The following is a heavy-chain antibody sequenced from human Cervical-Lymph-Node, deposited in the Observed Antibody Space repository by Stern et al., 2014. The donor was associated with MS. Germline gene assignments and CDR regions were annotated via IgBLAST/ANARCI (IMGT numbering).Heavy chain of an antibody. Sequence: QVQLVQSGAEVKKPGSSVKVSCKASGGTFDSYAITWVRQAPGQGLEWMGGIMPIFGTVSYAQKFQGRVTLTADEDTSTAYMEVSSLKSEDTAVFYCATAWLGSSWYRFDNWGQGTLVTVSS. D-gene: IGHD6-13*01. CDR2: IMPIFGTV. CDR1: GGTFDSYA. V-gene: IGHV1-69*01. J-gene: IGHJ4*02. CDR3: ATAWLGSSWYRFDN.